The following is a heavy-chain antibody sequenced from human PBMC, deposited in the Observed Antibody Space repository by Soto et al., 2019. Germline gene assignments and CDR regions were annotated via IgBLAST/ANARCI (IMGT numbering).Heavy chain of an antibody. Sequence: QVRLVQSGTVVTEPGASVKVSCKASGYTCSTYYITGVRQAPGQGLQWLGWISGFNGNTFSPQEVQDRVVMTMDTSPTTAYMELTRMRAADTAGYYCARDDAISGRARAFDGWGPGTLVIVSA. CDR3: ARDDAISGRARAFDG. D-gene: IGHD6-25*01. V-gene: IGHV1-18*01. CDR2: ISGFNGNT. J-gene: IGHJ3*01. CDR1: GYTCSTYY.